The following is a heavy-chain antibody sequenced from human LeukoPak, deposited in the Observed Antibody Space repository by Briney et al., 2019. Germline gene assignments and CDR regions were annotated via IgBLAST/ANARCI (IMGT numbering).Heavy chain of an antibody. CDR2: INHSGST. Sequence: PSETLSLTCAVYGGSFSGYYWSWIRQPPGKGLEWIGEINHSGSTNYNPSLKSRVTISVDTSKNQFSLKLSSVTAADTAVYYCARRRVSRMHYYDSSGYYYSSWGQGTLVTVSS. J-gene: IGHJ4*02. CDR1: GGSFSGYY. CDR3: ARRRVSRMHYYDSSGYYYSS. D-gene: IGHD3-22*01. V-gene: IGHV4-34*01.